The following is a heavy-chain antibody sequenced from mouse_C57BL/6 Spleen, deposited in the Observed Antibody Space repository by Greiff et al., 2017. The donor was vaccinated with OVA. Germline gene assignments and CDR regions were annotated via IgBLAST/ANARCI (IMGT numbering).Heavy chain of an antibody. Sequence: EVQLMESGPGLVQPSQSLSITCTVSGFSLTSYGVHWVRQTPEKRLEWVATISGGGGNTYYPDSVKGRFTISRDNAKNTLYLQMSSLRSEDTAVYYCARQDYGSSYAMDYWGQGTSVTVSS. V-gene: IGHV5-9*04. CDR3: ARQDYGSSYAMDY. CDR2: ISGGGGNT. J-gene: IGHJ4*01. CDR1: GFSLTSYG. D-gene: IGHD1-1*01.